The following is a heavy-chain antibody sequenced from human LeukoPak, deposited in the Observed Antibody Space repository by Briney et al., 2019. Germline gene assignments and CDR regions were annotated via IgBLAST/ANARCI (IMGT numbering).Heavy chain of an antibody. CDR3: ARRDGGANYWYFDV. D-gene: IGHD2-15*01. J-gene: IGHJ2*01. CDR1: GYTFTNYW. V-gene: IGHV5-51*01. CDR2: IFPGDSDT. Sequence: GESLKISCKGSGYTFTNYWIGWVRQMPGEGLEWMGIIFPGDSDTRYSPSFEGQVTISADKSITPAYLQWSSLKASDSALYYCARRDGGANYWYFDVWGRGTLVTVSS.